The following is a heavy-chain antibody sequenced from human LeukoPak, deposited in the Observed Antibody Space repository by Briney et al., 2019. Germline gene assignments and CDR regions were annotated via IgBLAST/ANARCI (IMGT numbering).Heavy chain of an antibody. J-gene: IGHJ4*02. CDR1: GYTFTGYY. Sequence: ASVKVSCKASGYTFTGYYMHWVRQAPGQGLEWMGWINPNSGGTNYAQKFQGRVTMTRDTSISTAYMELSRLRSDDTAMYYCAIDNDILTGYYNTFDYWGQGTLVTVSS. D-gene: IGHD3-9*01. CDR2: INPNSGGT. CDR3: AIDNDILTGYYNTFDY. V-gene: IGHV1-2*02.